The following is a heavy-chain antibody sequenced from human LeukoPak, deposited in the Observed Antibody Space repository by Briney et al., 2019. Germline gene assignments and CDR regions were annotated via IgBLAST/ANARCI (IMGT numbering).Heavy chain of an antibody. CDR3: ARGHPELLWFGELVAFDI. CDR1: GYSISSGYY. V-gene: IGHV4-38-2*02. D-gene: IGHD3-10*01. Sequence: SETLSLTCTVSGYSISSGYYWGWIRQPPGKGLEWIGSIYHSGSTYYNPSLKSRVTISVDTSKNQFSLKLSSVTAADTAVYYCARGHPELLWFGELVAFDIWGQGTMVTVSS. CDR2: IYHSGST. J-gene: IGHJ3*02.